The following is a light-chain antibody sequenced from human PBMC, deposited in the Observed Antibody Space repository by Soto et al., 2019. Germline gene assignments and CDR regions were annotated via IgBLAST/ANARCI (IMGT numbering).Light chain of an antibody. CDR1: QGINNG. Sequence: DIQMTQSPSSVSASVGDGVTITCRASQGINNGVAWYQQQPGKAPKLLIYTTSSLQSGVPSRFSGSGSGTHFTLTISSLQPEDFATYYCQQANSFPITFGQGTRLEIK. J-gene: IGKJ5*01. V-gene: IGKV1-12*01. CDR3: QQANSFPIT. CDR2: TTS.